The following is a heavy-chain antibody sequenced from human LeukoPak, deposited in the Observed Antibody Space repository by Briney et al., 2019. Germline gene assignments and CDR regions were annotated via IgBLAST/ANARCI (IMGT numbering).Heavy chain of an antibody. CDR2: MNPNSGTT. Sequence: ASVKVSCKASGYTFTSYDINWVRQATGQGLEWMGWMNPNSGTTGYAQKFLGRVTITRNTSISTTYMELSSLRSEDTAVYYCARFLWFGELFPDAFDIWGQGTMVTVSS. D-gene: IGHD3-10*01. J-gene: IGHJ3*02. CDR3: ARFLWFGELFPDAFDI. CDR1: GYTFTSYD. V-gene: IGHV1-8*01.